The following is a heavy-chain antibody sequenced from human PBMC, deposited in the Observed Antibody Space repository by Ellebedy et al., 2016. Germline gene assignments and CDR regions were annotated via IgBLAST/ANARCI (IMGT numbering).Heavy chain of an antibody. CDR3: AKDSSGYFYIFDM. CDR2: ISGSGDGT. D-gene: IGHD3-22*01. V-gene: IGHV3-23*01. Sequence: GGSLRLSXAASGFTFSSFAMNWVRRAPGKGLEWVSRISGSGDGTHYVDSVKGRFTISRDNSKNTLYLQMNSLRAEDTAVYYCAKDSSGYFYIFDMWGQGTMVTVSS. J-gene: IGHJ3*02. CDR1: GFTFSSFA.